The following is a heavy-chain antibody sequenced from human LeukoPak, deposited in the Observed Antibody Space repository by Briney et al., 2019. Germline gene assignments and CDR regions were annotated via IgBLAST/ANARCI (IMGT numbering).Heavy chain of an antibody. V-gene: IGHV3-21*01. CDR2: ISSSNSYI. D-gene: IGHD6-19*01. Sequence: GGSLRLSCAASGFTFSSYSMNWVRQAPGKGLEWVSSISSSNSYIYYADSVKGRFTISRDNAKNSLYLQMNSLRAEDTAVYYCARVSVVAGNDYWGQGTLVTVSS. CDR1: GFTFSSYS. J-gene: IGHJ4*02. CDR3: ARVSVVAGNDY.